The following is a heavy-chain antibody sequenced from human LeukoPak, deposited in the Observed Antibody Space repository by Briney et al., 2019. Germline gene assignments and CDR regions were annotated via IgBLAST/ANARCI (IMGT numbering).Heavy chain of an antibody. CDR2: IKPHGSKK. J-gene: IGHJ6*03. V-gene: IGHV3-7*03. CDR1: GFSFSTYW. Sequence: PGGSLRLSCAASGFSFSTYWMSWVRQAPWRGLEWVANIKPHGSKKYYVDSVKGRFTISRDNAKNSLYLQMNSLRAEDTAVYYCARDKISHYYGSGAYYYYYMDVWGKGTTVTISS. CDR3: ARDKISHYYGSGAYYYYYMDV. D-gene: IGHD3-10*01.